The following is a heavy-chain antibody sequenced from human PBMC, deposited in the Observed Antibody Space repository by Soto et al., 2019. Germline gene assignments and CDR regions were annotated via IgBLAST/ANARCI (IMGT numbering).Heavy chain of an antibody. CDR2: VTHSGRT. D-gene: IGHD2-8*01. CDR1: GGSLRGSY. CDR3: ARGHIPVYGPVPDYFDS. Sequence: QVHLQQWGAGLLKPSETLSLTCGVYGGSLRGSYWSWIRQPPGKALEWLGKVTHSGRTTFNPSLKSRVSASVDTSDNQFSLKLTSVTAADAAVYYCARGHIPVYGPVPDYFDSWGQGTLVIVAS. V-gene: IGHV4-34*02. J-gene: IGHJ4*02.